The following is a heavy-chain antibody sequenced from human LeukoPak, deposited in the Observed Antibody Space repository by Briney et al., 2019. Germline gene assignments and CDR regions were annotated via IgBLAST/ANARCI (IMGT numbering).Heavy chain of an antibody. CDR2: ISGSGGST. CDR1: GLTVNNNY. D-gene: IGHD6-13*01. Sequence: GGSLRLSYAASGLTVNNNYMSWVRQAPGRGPEWASAISGSGGSTYYADSVKGRFTISRDNSKNTLYLQMNSLRAEDTAVYYCAKVPGYSSSWVDYWGQGTLVTVSS. V-gene: IGHV3-23*01. CDR3: AKVPGYSSSWVDY. J-gene: IGHJ4*02.